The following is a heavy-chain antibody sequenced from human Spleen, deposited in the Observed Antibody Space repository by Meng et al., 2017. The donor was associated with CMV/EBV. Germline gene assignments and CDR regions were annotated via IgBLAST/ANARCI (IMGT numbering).Heavy chain of an antibody. J-gene: IGHJ6*02. D-gene: IGHD2-8*02. V-gene: IGHV3-15*01. CDR3: TTDSEVVLVTGGMDV. CDR2: IKSKSDGGTT. Sequence: GESLKISCAACGFNFTNAWMTWVRQAPGKGLEWVGRIKSKSDGGTTDYAAPVQGRFIISREDSKKTLYLQMNSLKTEDAAVYYCTTDSEVVLVTGGMDVWGQGTTVTVSS. CDR1: GFNFTNAW.